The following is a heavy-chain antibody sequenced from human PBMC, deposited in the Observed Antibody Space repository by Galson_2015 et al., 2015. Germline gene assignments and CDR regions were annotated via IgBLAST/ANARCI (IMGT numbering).Heavy chain of an antibody. CDR1: GFTFTSYG. CDR2: IRGDSRTI. CDR3: AKESTSREAPD. D-gene: IGHD6-13*01. J-gene: IGHJ4*02. Sequence: ALRLSCAASGFTFTSYGMTWVRQAPGTGLEWVSVIRGDSRTIYYADSVRGRFTTSRDHSKHTVYLQMNSLSAEDTAVYYCAKESTSREAPDWGQGTLVTVSS. V-gene: IGHV3-23*01.